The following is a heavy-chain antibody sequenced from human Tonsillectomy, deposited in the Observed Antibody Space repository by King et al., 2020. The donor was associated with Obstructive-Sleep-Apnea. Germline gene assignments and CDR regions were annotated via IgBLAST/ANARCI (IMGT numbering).Heavy chain of an antibody. V-gene: IGHV3-74*01. CDR3: ARQTVTLEY. Sequence: VQLVESGGALVQPGGSLRLSCAASGFPFSSYWMHWVRQAPGKGLGWVSRINPDGRVAIYADSVKGRFTISRDNAKNTLYLQMNDLRPGDTARYYCARQTVTLEYWGQGSQVTVSS. J-gene: IGHJ4*02. CDR2: INPDGRVA. CDR1: GFPFSSYW. D-gene: IGHD4-17*01.